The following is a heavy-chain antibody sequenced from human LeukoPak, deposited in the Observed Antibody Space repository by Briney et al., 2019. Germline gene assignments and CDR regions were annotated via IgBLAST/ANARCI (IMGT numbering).Heavy chain of an antibody. CDR1: GFTFTNYG. V-gene: IGHV3-30*18. CDR2: ISYDGTNR. J-gene: IGHJ2*01. D-gene: IGHD5-18*01. CDR3: VKDGPYSYGFSWCFDL. Sequence: GGSLRLSCAASGFTFTNYGMHWVRQAPGKGLEWVALISYDGTNRHYADSVKGQFTISRDNPKNTVDLQMNSLRAEDTAVYYCVKDGPYSYGFSWCFDLWGRGTLVTVSS.